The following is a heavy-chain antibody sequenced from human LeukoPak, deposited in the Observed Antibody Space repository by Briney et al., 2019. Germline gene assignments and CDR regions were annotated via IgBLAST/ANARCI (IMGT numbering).Heavy chain of an antibody. CDR1: GGSISSGGYY. CDR3: ARDSVGAKAFDY. Sequence: PSQTLSLTCTVSGGSISSGGYYWSWIRQHPGKGLEWIGYIYYSGSTYYNPSLKSRVTISVDTSKNQFSLKLGSVTAADTAVYYCARDSVGAKAFDYWGQGTLVTVSS. D-gene: IGHD1-26*01. V-gene: IGHV4-31*03. CDR2: IYYSGST. J-gene: IGHJ4*02.